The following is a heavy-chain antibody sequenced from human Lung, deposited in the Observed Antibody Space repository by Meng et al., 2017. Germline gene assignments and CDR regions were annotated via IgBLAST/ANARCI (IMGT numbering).Heavy chain of an antibody. V-gene: IGHV3-48*03. CDR3: VRESGYTNDY. CDR2: ISSRSSSI. J-gene: IGHJ4*02. CDR1: GFTFNNYE. Sequence: GESLKISCAASGFTFNNYEMNWVRQAPGKGLEWISYISSRSSSIYYADSVKGRFTISRDNAKNALFLQMNSLRADDTAVYYCVRESGYTNDYWGQGTLVTVSS. D-gene: IGHD6-13*01.